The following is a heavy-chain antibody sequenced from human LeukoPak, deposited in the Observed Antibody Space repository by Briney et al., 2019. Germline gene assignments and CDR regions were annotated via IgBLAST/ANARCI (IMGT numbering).Heavy chain of an antibody. J-gene: IGHJ4*02. D-gene: IGHD3-10*01. Sequence: GGSLRLSCAASGFTFSSYGMHWVRQAPGKGLEWVSFIRYDGTNKYYADSVKGRFTISRDNSKNTLYLQMYSLRAEDTAVYYCAKDGLWFGESPRAKGGQGTLVTVSS. CDR3: AKDGLWFGESPRAK. CDR1: GFTFSSYG. V-gene: IGHV3-30*02. CDR2: IRYDGTNK.